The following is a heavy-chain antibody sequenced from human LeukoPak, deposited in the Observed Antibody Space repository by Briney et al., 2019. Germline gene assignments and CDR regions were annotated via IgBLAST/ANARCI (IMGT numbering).Heavy chain of an antibody. J-gene: IGHJ4*02. Sequence: SETLSLTCTVSGGSISSSNYFWGWIRQPPGKGLEWIGSIYYSGSTYYDPSLKSRVTISVDTSKNQFSLNLNSVTAADTAVYYCARLSSSWILDYWGQGTLVTVSS. D-gene: IGHD6-13*01. CDR3: ARLSSSWILDY. CDR2: IYYSGST. CDR1: GGSISSSNYF. V-gene: IGHV4-39*01.